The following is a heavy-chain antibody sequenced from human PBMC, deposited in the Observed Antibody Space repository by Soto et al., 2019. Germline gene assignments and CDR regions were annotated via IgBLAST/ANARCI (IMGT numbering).Heavy chain of an antibody. Sequence: QVQLVQSGAEVKKPGSSVKVSCKASGGTFSSYAISWVRQAPGQGLEWMGGIIPIFGTASYAQKFQGRVTITADEATSTAYMELSSLRSEDTAVYYCAREGYSSGWYGDAFDIWGQGTMVTVSS. CDR2: IIPIFGTA. V-gene: IGHV1-69*01. CDR1: GGTFSSYA. J-gene: IGHJ3*02. D-gene: IGHD6-19*01. CDR3: AREGYSSGWYGDAFDI.